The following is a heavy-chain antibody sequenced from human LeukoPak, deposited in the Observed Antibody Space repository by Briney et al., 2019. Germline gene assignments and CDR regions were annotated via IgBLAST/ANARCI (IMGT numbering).Heavy chain of an antibody. V-gene: IGHV3-9*01. Sequence: GGSLRLSCAGSGFAFDDYAMHWVRQALGKGLEWVSGISWNSGSIGYADSVKGRFTISRDNAKNSLYLQMNSLRAEDTALYYCAKGAYYGDYLDYWGQGTLVTVSS. J-gene: IGHJ4*02. CDR2: ISWNSGSI. D-gene: IGHD4-17*01. CDR1: GFAFDDYA. CDR3: AKGAYYGDYLDY.